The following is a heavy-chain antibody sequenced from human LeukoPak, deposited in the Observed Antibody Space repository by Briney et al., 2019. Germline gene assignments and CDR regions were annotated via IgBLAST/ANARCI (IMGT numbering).Heavy chain of an antibody. CDR3: ARRGLQLDY. CDR2: INHSGST. J-gene: IGHJ4*02. Sequence: SETLSLTCAVYGGSFSGYYWIWIRQPPGKGLEWIGEINHSGSTNYNPSLKSRVTISVDTSKNQFSLKLSSVTAADTAVYYCARRGLQLDYWGQGTLVTVSS. CDR1: GGSFSGYY. D-gene: IGHD4-11*01. V-gene: IGHV4-34*01.